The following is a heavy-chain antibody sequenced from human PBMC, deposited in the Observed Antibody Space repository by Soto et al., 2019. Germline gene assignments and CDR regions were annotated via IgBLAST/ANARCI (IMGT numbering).Heavy chain of an antibody. CDR2: ITGSGSDI. D-gene: IGHD5-12*01. CDR3: AREPDGYDLFYSGLDV. CDR1: GFTFSNYN. J-gene: IGHJ6*02. Sequence: GGSLRLSCAASGFTFSNYNMVWVRQAPGKGLEWVSSITGSGSDIYYADSLKGRVSISRDNAKNTAYLEMGSLSADDTAVYFAAREPDGYDLFYSGLDVWGQGTTVTVSS. V-gene: IGHV3-21*06.